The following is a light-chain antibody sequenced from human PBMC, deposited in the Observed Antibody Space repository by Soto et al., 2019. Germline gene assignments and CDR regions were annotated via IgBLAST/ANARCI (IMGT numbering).Light chain of an antibody. CDR3: QQYNNWWT. CDR1: QSVSSS. Sequence: EIMMTQSPATLSVSPGERATLSCRATQSVSSSLAWYQQKPGQAPRLLIYGASTRATGIPARFSASGSGTEFTLTINSLQSEDFAVYYCQQYNNWWTFGQGTKVEIK. J-gene: IGKJ1*01. V-gene: IGKV3-15*01. CDR2: GAS.